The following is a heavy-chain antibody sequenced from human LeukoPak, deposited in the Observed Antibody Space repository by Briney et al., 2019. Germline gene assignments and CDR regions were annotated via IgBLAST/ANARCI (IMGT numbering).Heavy chain of an antibody. Sequence: ASVKVSCKAFGYTFTSNYMHWVRPAPGQGPEWMGVISPSGGSTTYAQKFQGRVTLTRDMSTGTDYLELSSLRSEDTAVYYCARDNSVRDEAWWFNPCGQGTLVTVSS. V-gene: IGHV1-46*01. CDR3: ARDNSVRDEAWWFNP. D-gene: IGHD5-24*01. CDR1: GYTFTSNY. CDR2: ISPSGGST. J-gene: IGHJ5*02.